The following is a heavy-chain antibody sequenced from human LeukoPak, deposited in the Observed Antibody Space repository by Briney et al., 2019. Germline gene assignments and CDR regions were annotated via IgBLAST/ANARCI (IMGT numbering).Heavy chain of an antibody. D-gene: IGHD3-22*01. Sequence: SVKVSCKASGGTFSSYAISWVRQAPGQGLEWMGGITPIFGTTNYAQKFQGRVTITADKSTSTAYMELSSLRSEDTAVYYCASTYYYDNSGWGFWGQGTMVTVSS. CDR2: ITPIFGTT. CDR1: GGTFSSYA. V-gene: IGHV1-69*06. J-gene: IGHJ3*01. CDR3: ASTYYYDNSGWGF.